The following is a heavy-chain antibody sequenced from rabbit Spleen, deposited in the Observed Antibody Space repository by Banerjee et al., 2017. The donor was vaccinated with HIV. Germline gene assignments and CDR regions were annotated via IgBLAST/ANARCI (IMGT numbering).Heavy chain of an antibody. J-gene: IGHJ6*01. CDR2: IYGGSSGTT. Sequence: QEQLVESGGGLVQPEGSLTLTCTAGGFSFSSSYYMCWVRQAPGKGLEWIACIYGGSSGTTYYASWAKGRFTISKTSSTTVTLQMTSLTAADTATYFCARDAGTSFSTYGMDLWGQGTLVTVS. V-gene: IGHV1S45*01. D-gene: IGHD8-1*01. CDR1: GFSFSSSYY. CDR3: ARDAGTSFSTYGMDL.